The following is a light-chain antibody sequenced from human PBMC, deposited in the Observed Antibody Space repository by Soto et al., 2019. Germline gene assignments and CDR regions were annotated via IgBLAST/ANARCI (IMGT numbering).Light chain of an antibody. J-gene: IGLJ1*01. CDR1: SSDVGGYNY. CDR2: EVS. V-gene: IGLV2-14*01. CDR3: SAYTSSSIAYV. Sequence: QSVLTQPASVSGSPGQSITISCTGTSSDVGGYNYVSWYQQHPGKATKLMIYEVSNRPSGVSNRFSGSKSGNTASLTISGLQAEDEADYYCSAYTSSSIAYVFGTRTKLTVI.